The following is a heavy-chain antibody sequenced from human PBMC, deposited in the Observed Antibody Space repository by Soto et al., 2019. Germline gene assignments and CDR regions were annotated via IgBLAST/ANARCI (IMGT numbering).Heavy chain of an antibody. CDR2: IIPILGIA. D-gene: IGHD6-6*01. Sequence: QVQLVQSGAEVKKPGSSVKVSCKASGGTFSSYTIRWVRQAPGQGLEWLGRIIPILGIANYAQEFQGRVTLTADKSKSTAYMELSSLRSEDTAVYYCERDRDSSSIFSVWGQGTLVTVSS. CDR1: GGTFSSYT. J-gene: IGHJ4*02. CDR3: ERDRDSSSIFSV. V-gene: IGHV1-69*08.